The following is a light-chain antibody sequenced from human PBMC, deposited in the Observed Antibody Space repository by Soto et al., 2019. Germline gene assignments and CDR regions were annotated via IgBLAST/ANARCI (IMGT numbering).Light chain of an antibody. CDR3: AVWDDSVFGKI. Sequence: QSVLTQPPSASGTPGQRVTISCSGSKSNIGSNEVYWYQQLPGTAPKFLIYADSQRPSGVPERFSASKSGTSASLTISGLRSEDEAEYYCAVWDDSVFGKIFGGGTKVTVL. V-gene: IGLV1-47*02. J-gene: IGLJ2*01. CDR2: ADS. CDR1: KSNIGSNE.